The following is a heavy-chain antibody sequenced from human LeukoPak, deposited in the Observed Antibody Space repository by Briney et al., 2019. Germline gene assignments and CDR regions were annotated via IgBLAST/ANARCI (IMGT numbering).Heavy chain of an antibody. CDR2: IYTSGST. V-gene: IGHV4-4*07. CDR1: GGSISSYY. D-gene: IGHD6-19*01. CDR3: ARASIAVAPFDY. Sequence: SETLSLTCTVSGGSISSYYWSWIRQPAGKGLEWIGRIYTSGSTNYNPSLKSRVTISVDTSKNQFSLKLSSVTAADTAVYFCARASIAVAPFDYWGQGTLVTVSS. J-gene: IGHJ4*02.